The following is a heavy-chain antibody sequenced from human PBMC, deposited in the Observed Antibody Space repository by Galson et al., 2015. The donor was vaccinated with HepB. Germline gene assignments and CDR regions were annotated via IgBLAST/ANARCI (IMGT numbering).Heavy chain of an antibody. CDR3: ARVPDSYGSGERRWFDP. CDR2: INTNTGNP. V-gene: IGHV7-4-1*02. J-gene: IGHJ5*02. D-gene: IGHD3-10*01. CDR1: GYTFTNYA. Sequence: SVKVSCKASGYTFTNYAVNWVRQAPGQGLEWMGWINTNTGNPMYAQGFTGRFVFSLDTSVSTAYLQISSLKAEDTAVYYCARVPDSYGSGERRWFDPWGQGTLVTVSS.